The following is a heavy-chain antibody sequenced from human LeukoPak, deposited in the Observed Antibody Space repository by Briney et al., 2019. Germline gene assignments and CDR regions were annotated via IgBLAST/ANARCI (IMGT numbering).Heavy chain of an antibody. CDR3: ARGLWFGP. J-gene: IGHJ5*02. V-gene: IGHV1-8*01. CDR1: GYIYTNYD. CDR2: MHPNSGNT. Sequence: ASVKVSCKASGYIYTNYDINWVRQATGQGREWMGWMHPNSGNTGYAQKFQGRLTMTRDTSISTAYMELSSLRSEDTAVYYCARGLWFGPWGQGTLVTVSS.